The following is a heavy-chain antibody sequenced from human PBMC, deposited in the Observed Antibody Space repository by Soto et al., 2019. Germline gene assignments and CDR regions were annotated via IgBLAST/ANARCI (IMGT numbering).Heavy chain of an antibody. CDR1: GGSISSYY. V-gene: IGHV4-59*01. CDR3: ARDLGGWYWFDP. CDR2: IYSSGST. Sequence: QVQLQESGARLVKPSETLSLTCTVSGGSISSYYWNWIRQPPGKGLQWIGYIYSSGSTMYNPSLKSRVTMSVDTSKNQFSLKLNSVTAADTAVYYCARDLGGWYWFDPWGQGTLVTVSS. D-gene: IGHD6-19*01. J-gene: IGHJ5*02.